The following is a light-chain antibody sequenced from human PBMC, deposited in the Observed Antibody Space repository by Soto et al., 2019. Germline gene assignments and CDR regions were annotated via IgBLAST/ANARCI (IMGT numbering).Light chain of an antibody. V-gene: IGKV1-39*02. CDR2: AAS. CDR3: QQYNSYSPWT. J-gene: IGKJ1*01. Sequence: DIQLTQSPSFLSASVGDRITITCRASQSISSYLNWYQQIPGKAPKLLIYAASSLQGGVPSRFSGSGSGTDFTLTISSLQPDDFATYYCQQYNSYSPWTFGQGTKVDIK. CDR1: QSISSY.